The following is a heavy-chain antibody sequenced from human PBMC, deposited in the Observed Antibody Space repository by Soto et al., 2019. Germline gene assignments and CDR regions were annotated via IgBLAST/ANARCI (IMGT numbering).Heavy chain of an antibody. CDR3: AREDHNGSGSYRIQP. Sequence: QVQLVESGGGLVKPGGSLRLSCAASGFTFSDYYMSWIRQAPGKGLEWVSYISSSSSYTKYADSGKGRFTISRDNAKNSLYLQMNRLRAEDTAVYYCAREDHNGSGSYRIQPVGQGTLVTVSS. J-gene: IGHJ1*01. D-gene: IGHD3-10*01. CDR2: ISSSSSYT. V-gene: IGHV3-11*05. CDR1: GFTFSDYY.